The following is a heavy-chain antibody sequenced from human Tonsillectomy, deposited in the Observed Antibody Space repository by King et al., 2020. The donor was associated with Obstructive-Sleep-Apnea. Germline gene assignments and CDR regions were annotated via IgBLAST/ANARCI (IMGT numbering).Heavy chain of an antibody. V-gene: IGHV4-31*03. J-gene: IGHJ6*02. D-gene: IGHD3-22*01. CDR3: ARDLLYDGSAYPNYYYYGMDV. CDR2: IYYSGST. Sequence: QLQESGPGLVKPSQTLSLTCTVSGGSISGGDYYWSWIRQHPVKGLEWIGYIYYSGSTYYNPSLRSRVTISVDTPKNQFSLNLSSVTAADTAVYYCARDLLYDGSAYPNYYYYGMDVWGQGTTVTVSS. CDR1: GGSISGGDYY.